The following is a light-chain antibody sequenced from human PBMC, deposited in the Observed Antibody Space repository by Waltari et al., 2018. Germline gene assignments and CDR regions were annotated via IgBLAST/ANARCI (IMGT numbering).Light chain of an antibody. CDR3: LQYNSKPFT. CDR2: AAS. J-gene: IGKJ3*01. CDR1: QGISNY. V-gene: IGKV1-17*01. Sequence: DIQMTQSPSSRSASVGERVTITGRASQGISNYLSWYQQKPGKAPKRLIYAASSLESGVPSRFSGSGSGTEFTLTISSLQPEDFAAYYCLQYNSKPFTFGPGTKLDIK.